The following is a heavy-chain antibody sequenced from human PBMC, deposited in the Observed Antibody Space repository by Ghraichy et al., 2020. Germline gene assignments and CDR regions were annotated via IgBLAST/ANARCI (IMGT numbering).Heavy chain of an antibody. CDR3: ARNVDYGDNWFDP. CDR1: GGSISSGGYS. J-gene: IGHJ5*02. D-gene: IGHD4-17*01. CDR2: IYHSGST. V-gene: IGHV4-30-2*01. Sequence: SETLSLTCAVSGGSISSGGYSWSWIRQPPGKGLEWIGYIYHSGSTYYNPSLKSRVTISVDRSKNQFSLKLSSVTAADTAVYYCARNVDYGDNWFDPWGQGTLVTVSS.